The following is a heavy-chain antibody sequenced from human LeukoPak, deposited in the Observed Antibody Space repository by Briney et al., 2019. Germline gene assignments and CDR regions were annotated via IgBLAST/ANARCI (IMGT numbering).Heavy chain of an antibody. D-gene: IGHD4-17*01. J-gene: IGHJ3*02. CDR1: GFTFSGSA. Sequence: GGSLRLSCAASGFTFSGSAMHWVRQASGKGLEWVGRIRSKANSYATAYAASVKGRFTISRDDSKNTAYLQMNSLRAEDTAVYYCWGGYGDYVPHGGSFDIWGQGTMVTVFS. V-gene: IGHV3-73*01. CDR2: IRSKANSYAT. CDR3: WGGYGDYVPHGGSFDI.